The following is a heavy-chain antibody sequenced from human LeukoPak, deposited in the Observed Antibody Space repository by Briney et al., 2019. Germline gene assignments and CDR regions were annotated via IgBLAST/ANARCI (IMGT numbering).Heavy chain of an antibody. D-gene: IGHD3-10*01. CDR3: ARGPRYYYASGTYYNGYYFYYYMDV. Sequence: GGSLRLSCAASGFTFSSYAMHWVRQAPGKGLEWVAVISYDGNNKYYTDSVKARFTISRDNSENTLWLQLNNLRPEDTAIYYCARGPRYYYASGTYYNGYYFYYYMDVWAKGTTVTVSS. CDR2: ISYDGNNK. J-gene: IGHJ6*03. CDR1: GFTFSSYA. V-gene: IGHV3-30*14.